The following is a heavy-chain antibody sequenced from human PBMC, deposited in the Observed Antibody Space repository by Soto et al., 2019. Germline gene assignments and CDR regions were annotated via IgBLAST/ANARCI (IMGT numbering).Heavy chain of an antibody. CDR1: GYAIISGYY. CDR2: IYHSGST. Sequence: PSETLSLTCAVSGYAIISGYYLVWIRHPPGKGLEWIGSIYHSGSTYYNPSLKSRVTISVDTSKNQFSLKLSSVTAADTAVYYCARVRPTWTLNAFDIWGQGTMVTVSS. V-gene: IGHV4-38-2*01. D-gene: IGHD3-3*01. J-gene: IGHJ3*02. CDR3: ARVRPTWTLNAFDI.